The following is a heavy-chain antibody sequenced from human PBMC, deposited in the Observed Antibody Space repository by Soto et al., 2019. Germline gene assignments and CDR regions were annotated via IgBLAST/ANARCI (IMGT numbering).Heavy chain of an antibody. CDR1: GFTFSSYG. Sequence: QVHLVESGGGVVQPGRSLRLSCAASGFTFSSYGMHWVRQAPGKGLEWVAVVSDDGSNKYYADSVKGRFTISRDNSKSTLYLQMNSVRAEDTAVYYCAKEWVYDSSGWSFDYWGQGTLVTVSS. D-gene: IGHD3-22*01. CDR2: VSDDGSNK. V-gene: IGHV3-30*18. J-gene: IGHJ4*02. CDR3: AKEWVYDSSGWSFDY.